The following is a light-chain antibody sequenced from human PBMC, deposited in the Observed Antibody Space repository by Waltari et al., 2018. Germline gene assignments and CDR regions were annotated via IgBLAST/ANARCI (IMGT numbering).Light chain of an antibody. CDR1: QTISRY. Sequence: DIQMNKAPSSLSASVRDRVTITCRASQTISRYLNWYQQKPGKAPNLLIYAASSLQSGVPSRFSSSGSGRDFTLIITSLQPEDFATYYCQQSYSFTRTFGQGTKVEIK. V-gene: IGKV1-39*01. CDR3: QQSYSFTRT. J-gene: IGKJ1*01. CDR2: AAS.